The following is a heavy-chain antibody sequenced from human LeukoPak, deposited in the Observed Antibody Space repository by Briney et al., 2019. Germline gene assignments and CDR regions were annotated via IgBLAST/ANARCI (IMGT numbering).Heavy chain of an antibody. CDR3: ARGVNYFDY. Sequence: PGGSLRLSCAASGFTFSSYSMNWVRQAPGKGLEWVSSISSSTSYRYYADSVKGRFTISRDNAKNTLYLQMNSLRAEDTAVYYCARGVNYFDYWGQGTLVTVSS. CDR1: GFTFSSYS. CDR2: ISSSTSYR. J-gene: IGHJ4*02. V-gene: IGHV3-21*04.